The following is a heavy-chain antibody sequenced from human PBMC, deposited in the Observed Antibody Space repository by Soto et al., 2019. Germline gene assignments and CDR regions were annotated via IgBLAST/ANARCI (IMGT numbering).Heavy chain of an antibody. V-gene: IGHV4-39*01. CDR2: IYYSGST. D-gene: IGHD6-25*01. J-gene: IGHJ4*02. CDR1: GGSISSSSYF. CDR3: ARPGGSGWIYFHS. Sequence: SETLSLTCSVSGGSISSSSYFWGWIRQPPGKGLEWIGSIYYSGSTYYNPSLKSRVTVSVDTSKNQFSLKLSSVTAADTAVYYCARPGGSGWIYFHSWGQGSQVTVS.